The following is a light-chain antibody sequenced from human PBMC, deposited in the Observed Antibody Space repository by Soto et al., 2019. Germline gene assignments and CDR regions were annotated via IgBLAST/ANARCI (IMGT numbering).Light chain of an antibody. CDR1: QSVGSY. CDR2: GAS. J-gene: IGKJ1*01. Sequence: IVLTQGARTVSLCPGERATLSCRASQSVGSYLAWYQQKPGQAPRLLIYGASARATGIPARFSGTGSGTEFTLTISNLQSEDFAVYYCKQYSSWPPWTFGQGTKVDIK. V-gene: IGKV3-15*01. CDR3: KQYSSWPPWT.